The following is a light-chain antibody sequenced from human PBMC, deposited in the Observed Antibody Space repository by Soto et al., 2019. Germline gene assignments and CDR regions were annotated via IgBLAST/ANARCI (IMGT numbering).Light chain of an antibody. J-gene: IGKJ1*01. CDR2: GAA. CDR3: QQYGXSPWT. Sequence: EVLMTQSPATLSVSPGERATLSCRASQSVSSSYLAGYQKKPGQAPRLLIYGAARSAPAIPDSLSGSVSGTDFTLTISRLEPEDFAAXXXQQYGXSPWTXGQGTKVDI. CDR1: QSVSSSY. V-gene: IGKV3-20*01.